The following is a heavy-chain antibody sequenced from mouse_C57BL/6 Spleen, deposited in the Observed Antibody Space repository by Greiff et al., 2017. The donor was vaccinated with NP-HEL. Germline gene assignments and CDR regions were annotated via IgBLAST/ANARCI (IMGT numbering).Heavy chain of an antibody. J-gene: IGHJ4*01. D-gene: IGHD1-1*01. CDR2: ISDGGSYT. Sequence: EVKLVESGGGLVKPGGSLKLSCAASGFTFSSYAMSWVRQTPEKRLEWVATISDGGSYTDYPDNVKGRFTVSRDNAKNNLYLQMSHLTSEDTAMYYCARGEYYGSGAMDYWGQGTSVTVSS. V-gene: IGHV5-4*03. CDR3: ARGEYYGSGAMDY. CDR1: GFTFSSYA.